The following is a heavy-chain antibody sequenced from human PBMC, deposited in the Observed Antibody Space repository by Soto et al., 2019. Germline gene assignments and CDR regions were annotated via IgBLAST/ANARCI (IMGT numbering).Heavy chain of an antibody. J-gene: IGHJ4*01. D-gene: IGHD2-8*02. CDR3: TTDSHLSTTLVRFDF. Sequence: GGSLRLSCAASGFSFSSAWINWVRQAPGKGLEWVGRIKSKFDGGTPYFSEPVKGSFAISRDDSQNTFFLEFNSLQIEDTAFYSCTTDSHLSTTLVRFDFGGHEPLVTVSS. V-gene: IGHV3-15*07. CDR2: IKSKFDGGTP. CDR1: GFSFSSAW.